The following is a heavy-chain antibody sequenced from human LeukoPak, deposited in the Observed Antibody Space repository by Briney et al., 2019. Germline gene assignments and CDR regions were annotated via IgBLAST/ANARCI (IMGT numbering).Heavy chain of an antibody. CDR2: ISSSSTYT. J-gene: IGHJ4*02. D-gene: IGHD2-15*01. Sequence: PGGSLRLSCAASGFTFSDHSMSWIRQAPGKGLTWVSYISSSSTYTKCADSVKGRFTISRDNAKNSLYLQMNSLRAEDTAVYYCARYCSGDSCYSGDSWGQGTLVTVSS. CDR1: GFTFSDHS. CDR3: ARYCSGDSCYSGDS. V-gene: IGHV3-11*03.